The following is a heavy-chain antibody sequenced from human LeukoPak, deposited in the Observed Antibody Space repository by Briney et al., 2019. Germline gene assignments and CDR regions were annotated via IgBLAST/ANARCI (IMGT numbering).Heavy chain of an antibody. V-gene: IGHV3-30*18. CDR2: ISYDGSNK. Sequence: PGGSLRLSCAASGFTFSSYGMHWVRQAPGKGLEGVAGISYDGSNKYYADSVKGRFTISRDNSKNTLYLQINSLRAEDTAVYYCAKLPLGVVIIGMRNYYYYGMDVWGQGTTVTVSS. D-gene: IGHD3-3*01. J-gene: IGHJ6*02. CDR3: AKLPLGVVIIGMRNYYYYGMDV. CDR1: GFTFSSYG.